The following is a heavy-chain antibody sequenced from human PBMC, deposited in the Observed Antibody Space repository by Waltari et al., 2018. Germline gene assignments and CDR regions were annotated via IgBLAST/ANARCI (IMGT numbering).Heavy chain of an antibody. V-gene: IGHV1-2*06. J-gene: IGHJ3*02. Sequence: QVQLVQSGAEVKKPGASVKVSCRASGYTFTGYYMHWVRQAPGRGLEWMGRMNPNSGGTRYAQKFQGRVSTTRDTSISTAYMELSRLRSDDSAVYYCARDRLLWFRELVGDDAFDIWGQGTMVTVSS. D-gene: IGHD3-10*01. CDR2: MNPNSGGT. CDR1: GYTFTGYY. CDR3: ARDRLLWFRELVGDDAFDI.